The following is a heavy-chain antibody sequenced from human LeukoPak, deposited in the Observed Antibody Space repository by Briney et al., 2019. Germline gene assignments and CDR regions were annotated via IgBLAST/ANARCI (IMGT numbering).Heavy chain of an antibody. CDR3: LPGKGY. Sequence: GGSLRLSCAASGLTFSTYWMNWVRQAPGKGLEWVANTNPDGNEKYYADSERGRFSIFRDNANSILYLQMNNLRGEDTAVYYCLPGKGYWGQGTLVTVSS. D-gene: IGHD4-23*01. V-gene: IGHV3-7*01. J-gene: IGHJ4*02. CDR1: GLTFSTYW. CDR2: TNPDGNEK.